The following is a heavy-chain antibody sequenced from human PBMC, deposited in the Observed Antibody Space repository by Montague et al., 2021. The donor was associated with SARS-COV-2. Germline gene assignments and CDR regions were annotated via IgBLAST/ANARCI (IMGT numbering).Heavy chain of an antibody. D-gene: IGHD4-23*01. J-gene: IGHJ6*02. CDR3: ARGGGNSADYYNYTMDV. Sequence: SEILSLTCTVSGGSISSYYWTWIRQHPGRGLESIGYIYHNGSTKYNPSLKSRVTISVDTSKNQFSLKLSSVSVADTAVYYCARGGGNSADYYNYTMDVWGQGTTVTVFS. V-gene: IGHV4-59*01. CDR2: IYHNGST. CDR1: GGSISSYY.